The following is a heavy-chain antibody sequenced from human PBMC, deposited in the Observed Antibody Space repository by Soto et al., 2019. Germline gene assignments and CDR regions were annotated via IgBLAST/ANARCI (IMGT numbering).Heavy chain of an antibody. CDR2: IIPIFGTA. V-gene: IGHV1-69*13. Sequence: SVKVSCKASGGTFSSYAISWVRQAPGQGLEWMGGIIPIFGTANYAQKFQGRVTITADESTSTAYMELSSLRSEDTAVYYCARPDLGIAAAGEYYYRLDVSGQGSTVPVSS. D-gene: IGHD6-13*01. J-gene: IGHJ6*02. CDR1: GGTFSSYA. CDR3: ARPDLGIAAAGEYYYRLDV.